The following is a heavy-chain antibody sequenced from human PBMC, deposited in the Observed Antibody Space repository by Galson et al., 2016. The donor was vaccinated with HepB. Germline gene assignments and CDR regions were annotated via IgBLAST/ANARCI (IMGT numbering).Heavy chain of an antibody. CDR2: ISASRRFI. Sequence: SLRLSCAASGFTFTDYTMNWFRLAPGQGLQWVSSISASRRFIHYVDSVKGRFAISRDNAKNSLYLQMNSLRAEDTAVYYCARAYGDYAYTDHWGQGTQVIVSS. CDR3: ARAYGDYAYTDH. CDR1: GFTFTDYT. J-gene: IGHJ4*02. D-gene: IGHD4-17*01. V-gene: IGHV3-21*01.